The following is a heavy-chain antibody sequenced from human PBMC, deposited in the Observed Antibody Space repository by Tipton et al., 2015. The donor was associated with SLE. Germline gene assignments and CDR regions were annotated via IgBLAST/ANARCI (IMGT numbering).Heavy chain of an antibody. Sequence: LRLSCAVYAGSLSDYSWSWIRQPPGKGLEWIGEIDHFGNVTYNPSLKGRITMSVDPSKNQVSLRLTSVTAADTAVYYCADVDGIKEAFWGQGTVVRVSS. CDR1: AGSLSDYS. D-gene: IGHD5-12*01. J-gene: IGHJ4*02. CDR3: ADVDGIKEAF. V-gene: IGHV4-34*01. CDR2: IDHFGNV.